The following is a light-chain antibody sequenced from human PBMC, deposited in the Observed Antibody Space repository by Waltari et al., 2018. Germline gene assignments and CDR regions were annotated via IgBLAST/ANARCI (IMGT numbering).Light chain of an antibody. CDR3: QHYDSYSAT. CDR1: QSIPRW. V-gene: IGKV1-5*03. CDR2: KAS. Sequence: DIQMTQSPSTLSASVGDRVTITCRASQSIPRWLAWYQQKPGKAPKLLIYKASIVENGVPSRFSGGGSGTEFTLTISSLQPDDFATYYCQHYDSYSATFGRGTKVEIK. J-gene: IGKJ4*02.